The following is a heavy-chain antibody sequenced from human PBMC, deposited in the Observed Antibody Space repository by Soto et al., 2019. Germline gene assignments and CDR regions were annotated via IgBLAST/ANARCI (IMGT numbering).Heavy chain of an antibody. CDR3: ARAGYSLYGMDV. D-gene: IGHD6-13*01. CDR1: GGSFSGYY. J-gene: IGHJ6*02. V-gene: IGHV4-34*01. CDR2: INHSGST. Sequence: SETLSLTCAVYGGSFSGYYWSWIRQPPGKGLEWIGEINHSGSTNYNPSLKSRVTISVDTSENQFSLKLSSVTAADTAVYYCARAGYSLYGMDVWGQGTTVTVSS.